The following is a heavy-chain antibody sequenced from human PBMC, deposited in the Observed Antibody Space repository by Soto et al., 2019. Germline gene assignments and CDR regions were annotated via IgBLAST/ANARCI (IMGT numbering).Heavy chain of an antibody. CDR2: TSAYNGNT. CDR3: AGVGGGPSMPHI. D-gene: IGHD2-2*01. Sequence: ASVKVSCKASGYTFTGYGISWVRQAPGQGPEWMGWTSAYNGNTNYAQKLQGRVTMTTDTSTSTAYMELRSLRSDDTAVYYCAGVGGGPSMPHIWGQGTMVTVSS. CDR1: GYTFTGYG. J-gene: IGHJ3*02. V-gene: IGHV1-18*01.